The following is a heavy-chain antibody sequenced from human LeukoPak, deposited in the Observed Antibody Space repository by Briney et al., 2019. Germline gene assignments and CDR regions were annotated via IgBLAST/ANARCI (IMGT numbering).Heavy chain of an antibody. V-gene: IGHV3-30*04. J-gene: IGHJ4*02. Sequence: GGSLRLSCAASGFTFSTYSFHWVRQAPGKGLEWVALISHDGGIRYNVGSMQGRFTISRDNSKNTLFLQMNNLRVEDTALYYCARETDGDYIIDSWGQGTLVTVSS. CDR2: ISHDGGIR. D-gene: IGHD4-17*01. CDR3: ARETDGDYIIDS. CDR1: GFTFSTYS.